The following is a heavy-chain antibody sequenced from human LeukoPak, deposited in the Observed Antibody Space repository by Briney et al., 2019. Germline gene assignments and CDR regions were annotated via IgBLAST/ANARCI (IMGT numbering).Heavy chain of an antibody. CDR1: GYTFTSYG. CDR3: ARDEDIVVVPAAEEDGYNWFDP. J-gene: IGHJ5*02. CDR2: ISAYNGNI. D-gene: IGHD2-2*01. Sequence: SVNVSCKASGYTFTSYGISWVRQARGQGLEWMGWISAYNGNINYAQKLQGRVTMTTDTSTSTAYMELRSLRSDDTAVYYCARDEDIVVVPAAEEDGYNWFDPWGQGTLVTVSS. V-gene: IGHV1-18*01.